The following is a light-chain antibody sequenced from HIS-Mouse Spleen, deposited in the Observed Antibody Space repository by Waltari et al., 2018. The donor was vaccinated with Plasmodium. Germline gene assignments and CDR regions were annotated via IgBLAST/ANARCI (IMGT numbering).Light chain of an antibody. Sequence: QSALTQPASVSGSPGHSIPIPCTGTSLDVVGYSYASWYPQHPGKAPKLMIYDVSNRPSGVSNRFSGSKSGNTASLTISGLQAEDEADYYCSSYTSSSTRVFGTGTKVTVL. V-gene: IGLV2-14*03. CDR1: SLDVVGYSY. J-gene: IGLJ1*01. CDR2: DVS. CDR3: SSYTSSSTRV.